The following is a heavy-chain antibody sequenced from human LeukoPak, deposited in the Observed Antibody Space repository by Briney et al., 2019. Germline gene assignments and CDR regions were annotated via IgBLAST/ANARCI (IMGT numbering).Heavy chain of an antibody. V-gene: IGHV4-39*07. Sequence: PSETLSLTCTVSGGSISSSSSFWGWIRQPPGEGLEWIGSIYYSGSTYYNPSLKSRVTISVDTSKNQFSLKLSSVTAADTAVYYCARLGSSIAARLRGLYWGQGTLVTVSS. CDR1: GGSISSSSSF. CDR3: ARLGSSIAARLRGLY. D-gene: IGHD6-6*01. J-gene: IGHJ4*02. CDR2: IYYSGST.